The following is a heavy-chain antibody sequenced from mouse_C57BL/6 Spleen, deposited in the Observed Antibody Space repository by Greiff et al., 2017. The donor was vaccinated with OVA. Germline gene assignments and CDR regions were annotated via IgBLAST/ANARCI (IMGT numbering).Heavy chain of an antibody. D-gene: IGHD4-1*01. J-gene: IGHJ1*03. Sequence: QVQLQQSGAELVMPGASVKLSCKASGYTFTSYWMHWVKQRPGQGLEWIGEIDPSDSSTNYNQKFKGKSTLTVDKSSSTAYMQLSSLTSEDSAVYYCARGTGDWYFDVWGTGTTVTVSS. CDR2: IDPSDSST. CDR3: ARGTGDWYFDV. V-gene: IGHV1-69*01. CDR1: GYTFTSYW.